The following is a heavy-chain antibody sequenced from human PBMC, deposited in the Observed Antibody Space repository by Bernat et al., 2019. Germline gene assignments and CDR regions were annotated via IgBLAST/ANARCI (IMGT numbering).Heavy chain of an antibody. CDR2: IDWDDDK. V-gene: IGHV2-70*15. D-gene: IGHD2-15*01. CDR3: ALLEGGSGGSCYSRYGMDV. CDR1: GFSLSTSGMC. J-gene: IGHJ6*02. Sequence: QVTLRESGPALVKPTQTPTLTCTFSGFSLSTSGMCVSWIRQPPGKALEWLARIDWDDDKYYSTSLKTRLTISKDTSKNQVVLTMTNMDPVDTATYYCALLEGGSGGSCYSRYGMDVWGQGTTVTVSS.